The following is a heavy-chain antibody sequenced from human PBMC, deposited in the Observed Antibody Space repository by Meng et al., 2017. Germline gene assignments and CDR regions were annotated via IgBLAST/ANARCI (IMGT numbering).Heavy chain of an antibody. D-gene: IGHD5-12*01. Sequence: ASVKVSCKVSGYTLTDLSMHWVRQAPGKGLEWMGGFDPEDGETIYAQKFQGRVTMTEDTSTDTAYMELSSLRSEDTAVYYCATEGGGGGYDGENVYYYYYGMDVWGQGTTVTVSS. CDR3: ATEGGGGGYDGENVYYYYYGMDV. CDR1: GYTLTDLS. J-gene: IGHJ6*02. CDR2: FDPEDGET. V-gene: IGHV1-24*01.